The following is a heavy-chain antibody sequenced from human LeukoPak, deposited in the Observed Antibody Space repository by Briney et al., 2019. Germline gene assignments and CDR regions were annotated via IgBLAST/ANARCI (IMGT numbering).Heavy chain of an antibody. D-gene: IGHD3-10*01. J-gene: IGHJ4*02. V-gene: IGHV1-24*01. CDR1: GYTLTELS. CDR3: ATVTVRGVITVYSDY. CDR2: FDPEDGET. Sequence: ASVKVSCKVSGYTLTELSMHWVRQAPGKGLEWLGGFDPEDGETIYAQKFQGRVTMTEDTSTDTAYMELSSLRSEDTAVYYCATVTVRGVITVYSDYWGQGTLVTVSS.